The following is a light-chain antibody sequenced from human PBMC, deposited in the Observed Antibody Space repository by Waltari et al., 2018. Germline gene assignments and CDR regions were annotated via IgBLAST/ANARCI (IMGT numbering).Light chain of an antibody. CDR1: RLGDKY. V-gene: IGLV3-1*01. CDR2: QDN. CDR3: QAWDSNTVV. J-gene: IGLJ2*01. Sequence: SYELTQPPSVSVSPGQTASLTCSGDRLGDKYAYWYQQKPGQSPVRVIYQDNRRSSGIPERFSGSNSGNTATLTISGSQAMDEADYYCQAWDSNTVVFGGGTKLTVL.